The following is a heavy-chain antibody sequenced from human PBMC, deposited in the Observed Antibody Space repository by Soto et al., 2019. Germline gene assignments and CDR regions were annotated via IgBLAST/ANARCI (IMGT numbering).Heavy chain of an antibody. D-gene: IGHD6-19*01. V-gene: IGHV2-70*13. Sequence: SGPTLVNPTQTLTLTCTFSGFSFITSGMCVSWIRQPPGKALEWLAVIDWDDKKYYSTSLRARLTISKDTSKNQVVLTMTNMETVDTATYYCARTLAKQWLVNFRYYYGIHVWGQGTTVTVYS. CDR2: IDWDDKK. CDR3: ARTLAKQWLVNFRYYYGIHV. J-gene: IGHJ6*02. CDR1: GFSFITSGMC.